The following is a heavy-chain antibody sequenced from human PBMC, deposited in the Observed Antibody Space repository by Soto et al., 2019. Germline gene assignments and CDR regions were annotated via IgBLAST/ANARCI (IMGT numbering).Heavy chain of an antibody. CDR1: GYTFASYY. CDR2: INPSGGST. J-gene: IGHJ5*02. CDR3: ARETGSIFGVVIKVHWFDP. D-gene: IGHD3-3*02. V-gene: IGHV1-46*01. Sequence: GASVKVSCKASGYTFASYYMRWVRQAPGQGLEWMGIINPSGGSTSYAQKFQGRVTMTRDTSTSTVYMELSSLRSEDTAVYYCARETGSIFGVVIKVHWFDPWGQGTLVTRLL.